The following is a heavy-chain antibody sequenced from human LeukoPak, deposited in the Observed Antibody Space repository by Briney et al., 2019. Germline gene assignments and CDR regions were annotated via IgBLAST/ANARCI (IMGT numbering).Heavy chain of an antibody. Sequence: ASVKVSCKASGFSFTDYYMHWVRQAPGQGLEWMGYINPHSGGTSSPQKFQGRVTMTRNTSISTAYMELSSLRSEDTAVYYCARVIGTSKTDLDYWGQGTLVTVSS. J-gene: IGHJ4*02. CDR3: ARVIGTSKTDLDY. D-gene: IGHD1-14*01. CDR1: GFSFTDYY. CDR2: INPHSGGT. V-gene: IGHV1-2*02.